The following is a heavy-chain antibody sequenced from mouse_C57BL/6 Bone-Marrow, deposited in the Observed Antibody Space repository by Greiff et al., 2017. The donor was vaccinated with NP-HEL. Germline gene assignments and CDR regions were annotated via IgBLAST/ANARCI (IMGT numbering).Heavy chain of an antibody. D-gene: IGHD3-3*01. CDR1: GYTFTSYW. CDR2: IDPSDSYT. V-gene: IGHV1-69*01. J-gene: IGHJ1*03. CDR3: ARKRAYCDV. Sequence: QVQLQQPGAELVMPGASVKLSCKASGYTFTSYWMHWVKQRPGQGLEWIGEIDPSDSYTNYNQKLKGKSTLTVDKSSSTAYMQLSSLTSEDSAVYYCARKRAYCDVWGTGTAVTVSS.